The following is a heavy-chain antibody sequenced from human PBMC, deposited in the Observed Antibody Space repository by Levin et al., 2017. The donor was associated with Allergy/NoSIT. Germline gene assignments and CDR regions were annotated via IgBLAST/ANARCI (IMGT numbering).Heavy chain of an antibody. CDR2: ISSSSSTI. CDR3: ARGSITIFGLPYGMDV. V-gene: IGHV3-48*02. CDR1: GFTFSSYS. J-gene: IGHJ6*02. Sequence: PGGSLRLSCAASGFTFSSYSMKWVRQAPGKGLEWVSYISSSSSTIYYADSVKGRFTISRDNAKNSLHLQMNSLRDEDTAVYYCARGSITIFGLPYGMDVWGQGTSVTVSS. D-gene: IGHD3-3*01.